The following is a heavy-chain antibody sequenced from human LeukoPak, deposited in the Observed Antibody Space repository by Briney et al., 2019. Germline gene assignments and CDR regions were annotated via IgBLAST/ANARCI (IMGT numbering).Heavy chain of an antibody. CDR1: GYTFTSYY. CDR2: INPSGGST. V-gene: IGHV1-46*01. Sequence: ASVKVSCKASGYTFTSYYMHWVRQAPGQGLEWVGIINPSGGSTSYAQKFQGRVTMTRDMSTSTVYMELSSLRSEDTAVYYCARDQEACSGGSCYNYYYYYYMDVWGKGTTVTVSS. CDR3: ARDQEACSGGSCYNYYYYYYMDV. J-gene: IGHJ6*03. D-gene: IGHD2-15*01.